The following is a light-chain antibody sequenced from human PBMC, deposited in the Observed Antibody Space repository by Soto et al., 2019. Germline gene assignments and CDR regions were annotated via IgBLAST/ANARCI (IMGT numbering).Light chain of an antibody. J-gene: IGLJ1*01. V-gene: IGLV2-8*01. CDR3: SSYAGSKNFV. Sequence: QSALTQPPSASGSPGQSVTISCTGTSSDVGYYNYVSWYQHHPGKAPKLMISEVSKRPSGVPDRFSGSKSGNTASLPISGLQAEDEADYYCSSYAGSKNFVFGPGTKLTVL. CDR1: SSDVGYYNY. CDR2: EVS.